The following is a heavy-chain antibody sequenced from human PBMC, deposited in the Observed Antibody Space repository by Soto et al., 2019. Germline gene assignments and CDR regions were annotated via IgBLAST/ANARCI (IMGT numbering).Heavy chain of an antibody. J-gene: IGHJ4*02. CDR2: IKQDGSEK. Sequence: GGSLRLSCAASGFTFSSYWMSWVRQAPGKGLEWVANIKQDGSEKYYVDSVKGRFTISRDNAKNSLYLQMNSLRAEDTAVYYCARGSNSSSWYSAGTDYWGQGTLVTVSS. V-gene: IGHV3-7*01. CDR3: ARGSNSSSWYSAGTDY. D-gene: IGHD6-13*01. CDR1: GFTFSSYW.